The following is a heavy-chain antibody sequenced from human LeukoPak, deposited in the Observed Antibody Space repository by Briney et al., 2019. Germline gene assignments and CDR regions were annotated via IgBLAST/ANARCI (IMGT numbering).Heavy chain of an antibody. CDR1: GGSISSYY. J-gene: IGHJ6*03. CDR2: IYYTGST. CDR3: ARRTYYYDSSGYCYYYMDV. D-gene: IGHD3-22*01. Sequence: SETLSLTCTVSGGSISSYYWSWIRQPPGKGLEWIGYIYYTGSTNYNPSLKSRVTISVDTSKNQFPLNLSSVTAADTAVYFCARRTYYYDSSGYCYYYMDVWGKGTTVTVSS. V-gene: IGHV4-59*08.